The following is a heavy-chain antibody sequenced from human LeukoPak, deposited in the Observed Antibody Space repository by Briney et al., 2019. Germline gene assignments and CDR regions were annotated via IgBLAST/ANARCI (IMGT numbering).Heavy chain of an antibody. Sequence: PSETLSLTCTVSGASVSGSPYYWGWIRQPPGKGLEWIGSIYSSGSTYYNASLQSRVTISIETSKNQISLRLSSVTAADTAVYYCARDGYSGNDGLWGQGTLVTVSS. D-gene: IGHD5-12*01. CDR2: IYSSGST. CDR1: GASVSGSPYY. V-gene: IGHV4-39*07. CDR3: ARDGYSGNDGL. J-gene: IGHJ4*02.